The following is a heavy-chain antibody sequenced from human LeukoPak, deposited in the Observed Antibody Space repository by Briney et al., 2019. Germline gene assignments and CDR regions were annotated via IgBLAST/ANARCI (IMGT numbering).Heavy chain of an antibody. CDR3: ARGGDPLQIAVAGYYFDY. CDR1: GFTFSSYA. Sequence: QSGGSLRLSCAASGFTFSSYAMHWVRQAPGKGLEWVAVISYDGSNKYYADSVKGRFTISRDNSKNTLYLQMNSLRAEDTAVYYCARGGDPLQIAVAGYYFDYWGQGTLVTVSS. D-gene: IGHD6-19*01. V-gene: IGHV3-30*01. J-gene: IGHJ4*02. CDR2: ISYDGSNK.